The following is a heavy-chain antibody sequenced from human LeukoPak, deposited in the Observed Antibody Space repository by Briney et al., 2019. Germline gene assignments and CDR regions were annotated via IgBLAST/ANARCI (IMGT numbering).Heavy chain of an antibody. J-gene: IGHJ4*02. CDR3: AKDRGGGYSSSSTGFDY. Sequence: GGSLRLSCAASGFTFSSYAMSWVRQAPGKGLEWVSTISSSGGSTYYADSVKGRFTISRDNSNNTLFLQMNSPRAEDTAVFYCAKDRGGGYSSSSTGFDYWGQGTLVTVSS. CDR1: GFTFSSYA. V-gene: IGHV3-23*01. D-gene: IGHD6-6*01. CDR2: ISSSGGST.